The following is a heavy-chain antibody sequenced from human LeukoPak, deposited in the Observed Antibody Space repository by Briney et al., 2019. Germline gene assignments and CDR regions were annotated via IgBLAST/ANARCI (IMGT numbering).Heavy chain of an antibody. D-gene: IGHD6-13*01. J-gene: IGHJ4*02. Sequence: PSETLSLICAVYGGSFSGYYWSWIRQPPGKGLEWIGEINHSGSTNYNPALKSRVTISVDTSKNQFSLKLSSVTAADTAVYYCARVGYRSSWYYFDYWGQGTLVTVSS. CDR1: GGSFSGYY. CDR2: INHSGST. CDR3: ARVGYRSSWYYFDY. V-gene: IGHV4-34*01.